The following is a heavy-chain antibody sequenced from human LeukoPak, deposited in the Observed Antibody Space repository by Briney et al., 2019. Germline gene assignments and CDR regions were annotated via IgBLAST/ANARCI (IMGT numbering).Heavy chain of an antibody. J-gene: IGHJ4*02. CDR2: ISSRGTTT. CDR3: ARLYSSSSGLRASDY. Sequence: GGSLRLSCAASGFTFSSYEMNWVRQAPGKGLEWVSYISSRGTTTYYADSVKGRFTISRDDAKNSLYLHMNSLRVEDTAVYYCARLYSSSSGLRASDYWGQGALVTVSS. V-gene: IGHV3-48*03. CDR1: GFTFSSYE. D-gene: IGHD6-6*01.